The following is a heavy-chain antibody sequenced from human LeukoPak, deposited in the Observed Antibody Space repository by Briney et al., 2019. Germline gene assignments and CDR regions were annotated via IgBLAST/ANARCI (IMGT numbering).Heavy chain of an antibody. D-gene: IGHD2/OR15-2a*01. CDR3: TSNDPFLDY. CDR2: IQSKTNGETT. J-gene: IGHJ4*01. V-gene: IGHV3-15*01. Sequence: GGSLRLSCAASGFTFSDYYMSWVRRAPGKGLEWVGHIQSKTNGETTHYAAPVKGRFTITRDDAKNTVYLQMNSLKTEDTAVYYCTSNDPFLDYWGQGTLVTVSS. CDR1: GFTFSDYY.